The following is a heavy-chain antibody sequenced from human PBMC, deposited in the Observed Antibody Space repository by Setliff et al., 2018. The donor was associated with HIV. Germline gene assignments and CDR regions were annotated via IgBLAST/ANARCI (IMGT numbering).Heavy chain of an antibody. CDR3: ARLGAYSNYYFDY. J-gene: IGHJ4*02. Sequence: GESLKISCQGSGYSFTNHWIAWVRQMPGKGLEWMGIIFPGDSDTRYSPSFQDQVTMSVDTSIDTAYLQWSSLKASDTAMYYCARLGAYSNYYFDYWGQGTLVTVSS. CDR1: GYSFTNHW. CDR2: IFPGDSDT. V-gene: IGHV5-51*01. D-gene: IGHD4-4*01.